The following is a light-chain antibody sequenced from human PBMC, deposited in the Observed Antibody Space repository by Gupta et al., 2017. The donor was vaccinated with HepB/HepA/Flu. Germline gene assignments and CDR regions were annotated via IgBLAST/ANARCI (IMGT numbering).Light chain of an antibody. V-gene: IGLV1-44*01. Sequence: QSVLTQPPSASGTPRQRVTISCSGSSSNIGSNTVNWYQQLPGTAPKLLVYSNNQRPSGVPDRFSGSKSGTSASLAISGLQSEDAADYYCAAWDDSLYVVFGGGTKLTVL. J-gene: IGLJ2*01. CDR1: SSNIGSNT. CDR2: SNN. CDR3: AAWDDSLYVV.